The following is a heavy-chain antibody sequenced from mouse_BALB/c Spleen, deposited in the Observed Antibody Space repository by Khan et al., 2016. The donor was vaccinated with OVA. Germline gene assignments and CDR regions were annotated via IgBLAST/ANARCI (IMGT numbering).Heavy chain of an antibody. Sequence: VQLKQSGPGLVKPSQSLSLTCTVTGYSITSGYAWNWIRQFPGNKLEWMGYISYSGSTSYNPSPRSRISITRNTSKNQFFLQLNSVTTEDTTTYDCSRKNYYGYAMDYWGQGTSVTVSS. CDR2: ISYSGST. D-gene: IGHD1-1*01. CDR1: GYSITSGYA. CDR3: SRKNYYGYAMDY. J-gene: IGHJ4*01. V-gene: IGHV3-2*02.